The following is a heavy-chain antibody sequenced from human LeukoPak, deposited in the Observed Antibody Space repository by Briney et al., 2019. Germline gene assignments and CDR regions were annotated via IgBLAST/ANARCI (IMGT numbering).Heavy chain of an antibody. D-gene: IGHD4-17*01. V-gene: IGHV3-23*01. J-gene: IGHJ3*01. CDR1: GFTFSDSA. Sequence: GGSLRLFCAAPGFTFSDSALIWVRQAPGKGLQWISAIRGTGGTTYYADSVKGRCTISRDNSRNTVYLQMNSLRAEDTALYFCGKDPNGDYVGAFDFWGPGTMVTVSS. CDR2: IRGTGGTT. CDR3: GKDPNGDYVGAFDF.